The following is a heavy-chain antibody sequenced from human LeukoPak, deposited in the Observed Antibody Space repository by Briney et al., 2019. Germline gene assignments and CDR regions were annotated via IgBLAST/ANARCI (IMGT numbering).Heavy chain of an antibody. J-gene: IGHJ4*02. D-gene: IGHD3-9*01. CDR2: IYPGDSDI. V-gene: IGHV5-51*01. CDR1: EYSFSSYW. CDR3: ARLRGLRYFDWFSDH. Sequence: KPGESLKISCKGSEYSFSSYWIGWVRQMPGKGLEWMGIIYPGDSDIRYSPSFQGQVSISADKSISTAYLQWSSLKASDTAVYFCARLRGLRYFDWFSDHWGQGTLVTVSS.